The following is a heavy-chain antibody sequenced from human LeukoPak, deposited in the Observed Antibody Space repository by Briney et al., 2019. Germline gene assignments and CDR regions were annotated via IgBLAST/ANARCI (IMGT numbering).Heavy chain of an antibody. CDR1: GFTFTNYA. V-gene: IGHV3-23*01. CDR2: LSGSGSKT. D-gene: IGHD6-19*01. CDR3: AKYGSGWALYYYYYMDV. J-gene: IGHJ6*03. Sequence: PGGSLRLSCAASGFTFTNYAMSWVRQAPGKGLEWVSGLSGSGSKTYYADSVKGRFTVSGDNSKNTLYLQMNGLRAEDTAVYYCAKYGSGWALYYYYYMDVWGKGTTVTVSS.